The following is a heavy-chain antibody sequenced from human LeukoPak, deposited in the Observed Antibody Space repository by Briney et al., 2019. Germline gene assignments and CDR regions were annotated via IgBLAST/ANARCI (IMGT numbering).Heavy chain of an antibody. Sequence: GGSLRLSCAASGFTFSSYAMSWVRQAPGKGLEWVSAISGSGGSTYYADSVKGRFTISRDNSKNTLYLQMNSLRAEDTAVYYCAKRGSSWYGIYYFDYWGQGTLVTVSS. D-gene: IGHD6-13*01. CDR1: GFTFSSYA. J-gene: IGHJ4*02. CDR3: AKRGSSWYGIYYFDY. CDR2: ISGSGGST. V-gene: IGHV3-23*01.